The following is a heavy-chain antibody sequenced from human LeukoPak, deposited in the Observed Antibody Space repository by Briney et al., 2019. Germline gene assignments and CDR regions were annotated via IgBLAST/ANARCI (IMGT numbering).Heavy chain of an antibody. D-gene: IGHD6-25*01. V-gene: IGHV1-69*13. J-gene: IGHJ4*02. CDR1: GGTFSSYA. CDR3: AREEGILSSGPFDY. Sequence: SVKVSCKASGGTFSSYAISWVRQAPGQGLEWMGGIIPIFGTANYAQKFQGRVTITADESTSTAYMELSSLRSEDTAVYYCAREEGILSSGPFDYWGQGTLVTVSS. CDR2: IIPIFGTA.